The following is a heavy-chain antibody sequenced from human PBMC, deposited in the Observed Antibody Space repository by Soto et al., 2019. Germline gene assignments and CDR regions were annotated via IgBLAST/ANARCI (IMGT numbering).Heavy chain of an antibody. CDR2: IYPGDFDT. V-gene: IGHV5-51*01. D-gene: IGHD5-18*01. Sequence: PGESLKISYMGSGYTFDNYWVGWVRQMPRKGLEWMGIIYPGDFDTRYSPSFQGHVTMSVDKSINTAYLQWSSLETSDTAMYFCARLLGYSYGHQELFDYGGQGTPVTVAS. CDR3: ARLLGYSYGHQELFDY. CDR1: GYTFDNYW. J-gene: IGHJ4*02.